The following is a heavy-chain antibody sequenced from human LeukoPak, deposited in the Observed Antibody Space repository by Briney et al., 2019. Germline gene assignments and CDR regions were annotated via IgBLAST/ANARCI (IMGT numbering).Heavy chain of an antibody. CDR1: GYTFTSYD. CDR2: MNPNSGNT. D-gene: IGHD6-6*01. CDR3: ARAEGGGYSSSSGGYYMDV. Sequence: ASVKVSCKASGYTFTSYDINWVRQATGQGLEWMGWMNPNSGNTGYAQKFQGRVTMTRNTSISTACMELSSLRSEDTAVYYCARAEGGGYSSSSGGYYMDVWGKGTTVTVSS. J-gene: IGHJ6*03. V-gene: IGHV1-8*01.